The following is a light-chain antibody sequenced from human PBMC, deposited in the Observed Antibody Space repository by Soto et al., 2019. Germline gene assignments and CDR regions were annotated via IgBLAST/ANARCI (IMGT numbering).Light chain of an antibody. CDR1: QSLVYTDGNTY. Sequence: DVVLTQSPLSLPVTLGQSASISCRSSQSLVYTDGNTYLNWFRQRPGQSPGRLIYNVSNRDSGVPDRFAGSGSGTNFALKISRVEAEDIGLYFCMQGTHWPYTFGQRTKLEIK. CDR3: MQGTHWPYT. V-gene: IGKV2-30*01. J-gene: IGKJ2*01. CDR2: NVS.